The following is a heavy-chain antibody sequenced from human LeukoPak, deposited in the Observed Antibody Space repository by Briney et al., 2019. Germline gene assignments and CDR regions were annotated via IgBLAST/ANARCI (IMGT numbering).Heavy chain of an antibody. Sequence: GGSLRLSCAAFGFTFGDYYMSWIRQAPGKGLEWVSYISSSGSYTNYADSVKGRFTISRDNAKNSLYLQMNSLRAEDTAVYYCAREVTYYYGSGSYKNKYYFDYWGQGTLVTVSS. CDR2: ISSSGSYT. D-gene: IGHD3-10*01. J-gene: IGHJ4*02. CDR3: AREVTYYYGSGSYKNKYYFDY. V-gene: IGHV3-11*05. CDR1: GFTFGDYY.